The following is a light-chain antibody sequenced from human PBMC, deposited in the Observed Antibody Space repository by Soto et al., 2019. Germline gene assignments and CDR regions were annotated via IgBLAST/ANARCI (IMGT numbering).Light chain of an antibody. V-gene: IGLV2-14*01. Sequence: QSVLTQPASVSGSPGQSITISCTGTSSDVGGYNYVSWYQQHPGKAPKLMIYEVTNRPSGVSDRFSGSRSGTSASLAISGLQSDDEAVYFCSTWDDSLNGWVFGGGTKLTVL. CDR3: STWDDSLNGWV. CDR2: EVT. CDR1: SSDVGGYNY. J-gene: IGLJ3*02.